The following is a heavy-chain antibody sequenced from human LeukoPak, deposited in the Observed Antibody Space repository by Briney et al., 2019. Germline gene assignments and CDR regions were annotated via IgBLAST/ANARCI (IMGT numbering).Heavy chain of an antibody. D-gene: IGHD4-17*01. CDR3: VRPSIDDYGDCGY. V-gene: IGHV3-21*01. J-gene: IGHJ4*02. CDR2: ISSLGRSYK. Sequence: GGSLRLSCAATGFTFTFYSMNWVRQAPGKGLEWISSISSLGRSYKYYADSVKGRFTISRDDAKNSLYLQMNSLRADDTAVYYCVRPSIDDYGDCGYWGQGTLVTVSS. CDR1: GFTFTFYS.